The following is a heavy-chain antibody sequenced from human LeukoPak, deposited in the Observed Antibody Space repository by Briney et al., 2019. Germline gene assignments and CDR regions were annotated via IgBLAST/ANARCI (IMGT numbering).Heavy chain of an antibody. J-gene: IGHJ4*02. V-gene: IGHV4-39*01. Sequence: SETLSLTCTVSGGSISSSNFYWGWIRQPPGKGLEWIGSMYYSGSTYYNPSLKSRVTISVDTSKNQFSLMLTSATAADTAMYYCARHPRNYDYVWGSYRLYYFDFWGQGTLVTVSS. CDR2: MYYSGST. CDR1: GGSISSSNFY. CDR3: ARHPRNYDYVWGSYRLYYFDF. D-gene: IGHD3-16*02.